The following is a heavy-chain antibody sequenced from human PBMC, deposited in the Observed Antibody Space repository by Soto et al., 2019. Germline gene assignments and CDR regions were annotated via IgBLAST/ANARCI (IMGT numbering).Heavy chain of an antibody. Sequence: SETLSLTCAVYGGSFSSYYWTWIRQPPGKGLEWIGFMYNSGSTHYNPSLKSRVTISLDTSKNQFSLNLRSVTAADTAVYYCASMGYHYGSGSYPLDYWGQGTLVTVSS. J-gene: IGHJ4*02. D-gene: IGHD3-10*01. CDR2: MYNSGST. CDR1: GGSFSSYY. CDR3: ASMGYHYGSGSYPLDY. V-gene: IGHV4-59*08.